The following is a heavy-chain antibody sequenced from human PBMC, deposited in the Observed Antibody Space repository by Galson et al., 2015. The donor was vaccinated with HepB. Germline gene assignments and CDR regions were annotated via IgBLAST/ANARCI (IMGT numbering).Heavy chain of an antibody. V-gene: IGHV3-30*18. J-gene: IGHJ4*02. CDR1: GFTFKKYG. CDR2: ISYDGSSK. D-gene: IGHD4/OR15-4a*01. CDR3: AKDLSAGAFDY. Sequence: SLRLSCAASGFTFKKYGMHWVRQAPGKGLEWVAVISYDGSSKHYADSVKDRFTISRDNSKNKMFLQMDNLRPDDRAVYYCAKDLSAGAFDYWGQGILVSASS.